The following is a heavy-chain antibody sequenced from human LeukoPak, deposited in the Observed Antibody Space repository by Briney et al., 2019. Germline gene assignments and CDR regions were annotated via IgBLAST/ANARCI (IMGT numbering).Heavy chain of an antibody. CDR2: IWYDGSNK. CDR1: GFTFSSYG. Sequence: GRSLRLSRAASGFTFSSYGMHWVRQAPGKGLEWVAVIWYDGSNKYYADSVKGRFTISRDNSKNTLYLQMNSLRAEDTAVYYCARDPTIAAEYYYYGMDVWGQGTTVTVSS. CDR3: ARDPTIAAEYYYYGMDV. J-gene: IGHJ6*02. D-gene: IGHD6-13*01. V-gene: IGHV3-33*01.